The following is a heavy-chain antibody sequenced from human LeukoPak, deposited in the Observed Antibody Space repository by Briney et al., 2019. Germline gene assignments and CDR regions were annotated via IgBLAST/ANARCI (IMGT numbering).Heavy chain of an antibody. V-gene: IGHV3-48*03. CDR1: GFTFSSYE. CDR2: ISSSGSTI. Sequence: PGGSLRLSCAASGFTFSSYEMNWVRQAPGKGLEWVSYISSSGSTIYYADSVKGRFTISRDNAKNSLYLQMNSLRAEDTAVYYCAVMGYDSSGYYSEYWGQGTLVTVSS. D-gene: IGHD3-22*01. CDR3: AVMGYDSSGYYSEY. J-gene: IGHJ4*02.